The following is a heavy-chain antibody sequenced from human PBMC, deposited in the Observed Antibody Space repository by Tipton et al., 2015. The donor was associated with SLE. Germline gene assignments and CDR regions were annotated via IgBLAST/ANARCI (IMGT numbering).Heavy chain of an antibody. CDR2: INHRGST. Sequence: TLSLTCAVYGGSFSGYYWSWIRQAPGKGLEWIGEINHRGSTNCNSSLKSRVSISVDTSKNQFSLNLSSVTAADTAVYYCARGPYCSGGVCYSDYYYGLDVWGQGTAVTVSS. CDR3: ARGPYCSGGVCYSDYYYGLDV. V-gene: IGHV4-34*01. CDR1: GGSFSGYY. J-gene: IGHJ6*02. D-gene: IGHD2-15*01.